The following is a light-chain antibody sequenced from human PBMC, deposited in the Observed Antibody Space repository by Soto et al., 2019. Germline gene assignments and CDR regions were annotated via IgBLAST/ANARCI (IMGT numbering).Light chain of an antibody. CDR3: LQHDSYPRT. CDR1: QGISNN. CDR2: GAS. J-gene: IGKJ1*01. V-gene: IGKV1-17*03. Sequence: DIPMTQSPSAMSASVGDRVTITCRASQGISNNLAWFQQKPGKVPKRLIYGASSLQSGVPSRFSGSGSGAEFTLTISSLQPEDFAAYYCLQHDSYPRTFGQGTKVEIK.